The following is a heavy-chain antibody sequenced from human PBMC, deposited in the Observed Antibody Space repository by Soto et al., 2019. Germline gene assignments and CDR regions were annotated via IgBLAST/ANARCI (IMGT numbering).Heavy chain of an antibody. CDR1: GYTFTTYT. Sequence: ASVKVSCKASGYTFTTYTIQWVRQAPGQSPEWMGWINAGNGKTKYSQRFQGRVTITRDTSATTAYLELSSLTSEDTAVYYCARSPPYNNGCNPYWGQGPQVTVSS. V-gene: IGHV1-3*01. CDR3: ARSPPYNNGCNPY. D-gene: IGHD6-19*01. J-gene: IGHJ1*01. CDR2: INAGNGKT.